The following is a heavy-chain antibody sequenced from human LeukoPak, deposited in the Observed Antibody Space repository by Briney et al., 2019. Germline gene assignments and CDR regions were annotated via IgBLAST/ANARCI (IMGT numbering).Heavy chain of an antibody. CDR1: GFTFSSYG. CDR2: IWYDGSNK. J-gene: IGHJ4*02. Sequence: GGSLRLSCAASGFTFSSYGMHWVRQAPGKGLEWVAVIWYDGSNKYYADSVKGRFTISRDNSKNTLYLQMNSLRAEDTAVYYCATILYGSGSYYPDYWGQGTLVTVSS. V-gene: IGHV3-33*01. D-gene: IGHD3-10*01. CDR3: ATILYGSGSYYPDY.